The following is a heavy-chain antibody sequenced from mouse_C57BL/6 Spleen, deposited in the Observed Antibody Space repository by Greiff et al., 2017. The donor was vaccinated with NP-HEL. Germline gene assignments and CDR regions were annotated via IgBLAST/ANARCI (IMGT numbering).Heavy chain of an antibody. Sequence: EVKLVESGGGLVKPGGSLKLSCAASGFTFSSYAMSWVRQTPEKRLEWVATISDGGSYTYYPDNVKGRFTISRDNAKNNLYLQMSHLKSEDTAMYYCASYGNYEYFDVWGTGTTVTVAS. D-gene: IGHD2-1*01. J-gene: IGHJ1*03. CDR1: GFTFSSYA. CDR2: ISDGGSYT. V-gene: IGHV5-4*03. CDR3: ASYGNYEYFDV.